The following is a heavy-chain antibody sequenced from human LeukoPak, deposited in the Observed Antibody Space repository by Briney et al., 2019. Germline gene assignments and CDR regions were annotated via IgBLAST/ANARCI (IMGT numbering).Heavy chain of an antibody. Sequence: PGGSLRLSCAAPGFTFSYYWMSWVRQAPGKGLEWVANIKQDGSEKYYVDSVKGRFTISRDNAKNSLYLQMNSLRAEDTAVYYCVYDILDYWGQGTLVTVPS. V-gene: IGHV3-7*05. CDR2: IKQDGSEK. D-gene: IGHD3-9*01. CDR3: VYDILDY. J-gene: IGHJ4*02. CDR1: GFTFSYYW.